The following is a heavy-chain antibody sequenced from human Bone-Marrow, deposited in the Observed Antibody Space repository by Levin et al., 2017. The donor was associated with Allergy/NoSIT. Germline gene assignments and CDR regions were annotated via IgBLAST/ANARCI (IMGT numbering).Heavy chain of an antibody. CDR1: GFTFSTYW. D-gene: IGHD2-2*01. CDR2: INSGGSDT. J-gene: IGHJ4*02. CDR3: AKGGCSATSCLDY. Sequence: RSGGSLRLSCAVSGFTFSTYWMHWVRQAPGKGLVWVSRINSGGSDTDYADSVKGRFTISRDNARNTLYLQMHSLSAEDTAVYYCAKGGCSATSCLDYWGQGTLVTVSS. V-gene: IGHV3-74*01.